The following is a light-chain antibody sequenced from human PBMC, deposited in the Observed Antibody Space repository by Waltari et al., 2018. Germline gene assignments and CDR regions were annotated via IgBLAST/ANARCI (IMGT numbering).Light chain of an antibody. V-gene: IGLV2-18*02. CDR2: EVK. CDR1: GNDIGSYNR. J-gene: IGLJ1*01. Sequence: QSALTPPPSVAGSPGQSVTISCSGTGNDIGSYNRVSWYQQSPGTAPRLMIYEVKSRRSGVPVRFSGSKSGKAASLTSSGHQAEDEAGYYCSSYTTSTTQVFGTGTKVTVL. CDR3: SSYTTSTTQV.